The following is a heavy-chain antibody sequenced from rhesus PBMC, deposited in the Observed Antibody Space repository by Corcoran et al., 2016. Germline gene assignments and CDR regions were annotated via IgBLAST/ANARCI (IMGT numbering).Heavy chain of an antibody. Sequence: EVQLVQSGAAVTKPGASVQISCKASVYTFTDYYLHWLQQATGKGLEWMGRVDPEDGEEIHAQKFQDRVTITADTSTDTAYMELSSLRSEDTAVYYCATGGNRFDVWGAGVLVTVSS. CDR3: ATGGNRFDV. CDR2: VDPEDGEE. V-gene: IGHV1-111*02. J-gene: IGHJ5-1*01. CDR1: VYTFTDYY.